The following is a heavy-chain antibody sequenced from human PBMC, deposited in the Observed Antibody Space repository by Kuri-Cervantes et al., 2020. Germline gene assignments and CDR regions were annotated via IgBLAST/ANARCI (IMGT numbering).Heavy chain of an antibody. D-gene: IGHD6-13*01. CDR1: GGSISSGGYY. CDR2: IYYSGST. V-gene: IGHV4-31*03. Sequence: SETLSLSCTVSGGSISSGGYYWSWIRQHPGKGLEWIGYIYYSGSTYYNPSLKSRVTISVDTSKNQFSLKLSSVTAADTAVYYCAREQQPQWGLCYFDLWGRGTPVIVSS. CDR3: AREQQPQWGLCYFDL. J-gene: IGHJ2*01.